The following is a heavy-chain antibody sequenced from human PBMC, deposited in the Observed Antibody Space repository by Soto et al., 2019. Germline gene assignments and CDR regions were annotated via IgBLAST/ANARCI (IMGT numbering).Heavy chain of an antibody. CDR3: SRHDYGDYVFDY. D-gene: IGHD4-17*01. J-gene: IGHJ4*02. CDR1: GGSISSSSYF. Sequence: QLQLQESGPGLVKPSETLSLTCTVSGGSISSSSYFWGWIRQPPGKGLEWIGSIYYSGNTHCNPSLQSRVTISVDTSKNQFSLKLGSVPAADPAVYYCSRHDYGDYVFDYWGQGTLVTVSS. V-gene: IGHV4-39*01. CDR2: IYYSGNT.